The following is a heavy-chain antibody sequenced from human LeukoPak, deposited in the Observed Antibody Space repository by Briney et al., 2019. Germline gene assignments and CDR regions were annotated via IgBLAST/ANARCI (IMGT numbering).Heavy chain of an antibody. V-gene: IGHV3-21*01. Sequence: GGSLRLSCVASGFSLSTYSMNWVRQAPGKGLEWVSSSSSGSDSVYYADSVKGRFTISRDDAKNSLYLQMDSLRAEDTAVYYCAREFGDHDSYYYGLDVWGQGTTVTVSS. D-gene: IGHD4-17*01. CDR3: AREFGDHDSYYYGLDV. J-gene: IGHJ6*02. CDR1: GFSLSTYS. CDR2: SSSGSDSV.